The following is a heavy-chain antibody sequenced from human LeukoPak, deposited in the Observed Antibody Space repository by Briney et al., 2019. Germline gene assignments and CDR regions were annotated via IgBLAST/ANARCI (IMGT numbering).Heavy chain of an antibody. V-gene: IGHV4-34*01. CDR2: INHSGST. CDR1: GGSFSGYY. D-gene: IGHD3-3*01. J-gene: IGHJ3*02. CDR3: ARDSFTIFGVAHLVVAFDI. Sequence: SETLSLTCAVYGGSFSGYYWSWIRQPPGKGLEWIGEINHSGSTNYNPSLKSRVTISVDTSKNQFSLKLSSVTAADTAVYYCARDSFTIFGVAHLVVAFDIWGQGTMVTVSS.